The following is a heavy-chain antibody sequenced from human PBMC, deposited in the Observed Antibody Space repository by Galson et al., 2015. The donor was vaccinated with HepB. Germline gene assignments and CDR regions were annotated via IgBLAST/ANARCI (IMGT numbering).Heavy chain of an antibody. V-gene: IGHV3-23*01. D-gene: IGHD6-6*01. Sequence: SLRLSCAVSGFTFNTFAMSWVRQAPGKGLEWLSTVSGSGHATYYADSMKGRIIISRDNSKNTLYLQMNNLRGDDTAKYYCVKDGVNQPVPGWYFDLWGRGTLVIVSS. CDR3: VKDGVNQPVPGWYFDL. J-gene: IGHJ2*01. CDR2: VSGSGHAT. CDR1: GFTFNTFA.